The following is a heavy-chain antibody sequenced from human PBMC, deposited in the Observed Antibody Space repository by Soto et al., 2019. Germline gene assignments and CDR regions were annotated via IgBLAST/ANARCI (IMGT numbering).Heavy chain of an antibody. CDR2: VIPILGIA. CDR1: GGTFSSYT. J-gene: IGHJ1*01. V-gene: IGHV1-69*08. CDR3: AREQQLER. D-gene: IGHD6-13*01. Sequence: QVQLVQSGAEVKKPGSSVKVSCKASGGTFSSYTISWVRQAPGQGLEWMGRVIPILGIANYAQKSQGRVXTAAEKSTSTTYMELRRLRAEDAAVYYCAREQQLERWGQGTRVTVSS.